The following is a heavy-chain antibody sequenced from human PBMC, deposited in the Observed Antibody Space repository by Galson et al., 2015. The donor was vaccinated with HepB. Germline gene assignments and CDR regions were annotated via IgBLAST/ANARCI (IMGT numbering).Heavy chain of an antibody. CDR2: ISSYSSTI. CDR3: ASLGSRWLAPRGFDY. D-gene: IGHD6-19*01. CDR1: GFTFSTYS. J-gene: IGHJ4*02. Sequence: SLRLSCAASGFTFSTYSMNWVRQAPGKGLEWVSYISSYSSTIYYADSVKGRVTISRDNAKNSLYLQMNSLRDEDTAVYYCASLGSRWLAPRGFDYWGQGTLVTVSS. V-gene: IGHV3-48*02.